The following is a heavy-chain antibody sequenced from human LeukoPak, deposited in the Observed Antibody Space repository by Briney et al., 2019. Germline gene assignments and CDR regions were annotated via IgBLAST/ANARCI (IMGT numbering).Heavy chain of an antibody. CDR1: GDSVSSISYY. Sequence: SETLSLTCTVSGDSVSSISYYWSWIRQPAGKGLEWIGRIYTSGSANYNPSLKSRVTISVDTSKNQFSLKLNSVTAADTAVYYCAREPPYHDFWSTSVWGQGTMVIVSS. V-gene: IGHV4-61*02. J-gene: IGHJ3*01. D-gene: IGHD3-3*01. CDR3: AREPPYHDFWSTSV. CDR2: IYTSGSA.